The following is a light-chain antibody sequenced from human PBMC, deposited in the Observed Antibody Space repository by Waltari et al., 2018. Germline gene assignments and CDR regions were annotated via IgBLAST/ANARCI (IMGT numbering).Light chain of an antibody. Sequence: QSVLTQPPSASGTPGQTVTISCSGSSSNIGTNSVNWYQQFPGQPPKLLIYRSSDRPSGVPERFSGSSSGPSASLAISGLQSEDEAEYYCATWDDTLDIYVFGAGTRLTVL. CDR2: RSS. CDR3: ATWDDTLDIYV. V-gene: IGLV1-44*01. CDR1: SSNIGTNS. J-gene: IGLJ1*01.